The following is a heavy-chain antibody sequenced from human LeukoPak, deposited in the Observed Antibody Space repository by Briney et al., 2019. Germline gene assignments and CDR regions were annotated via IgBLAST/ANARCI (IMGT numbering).Heavy chain of an antibody. CDR3: VKTDIYFKAIDS. CDR2: ILRDGLT. J-gene: IGHJ4*02. CDR1: GVSLITSEG. Sequence: PSETLSHTCADPGVSLITSEGWVWVPQPPGRGLEWSGEILRDGLTRYNPSLKSRVTMSMDYSKNQCSLSVTSVTAADTAIYYCVKTDIYFKAIDSWGPGSLVSVSS. V-gene: IGHV4-4*02. D-gene: IGHD3-9*01.